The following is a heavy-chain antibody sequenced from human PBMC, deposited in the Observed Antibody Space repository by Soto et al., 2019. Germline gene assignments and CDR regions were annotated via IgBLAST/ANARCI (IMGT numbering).Heavy chain of an antibody. J-gene: IGHJ6*02. CDR1: GFSLSSYV. D-gene: IGHD2-2*01. Sequence: GGSLRLSCAASGFSLSSYVMHWVRQAPGRGLEWVGLISHDDNNKQYADSVKGRFTISKDNSKNTVFLQMDSLRTEDTAVYYCARDPNIVLVPAALRSYYYYYGMDVWGQGTTVTVSS. CDR2: ISHDDNNK. V-gene: IGHV3-30-3*01. CDR3: ARDPNIVLVPAALRSYYYYYGMDV.